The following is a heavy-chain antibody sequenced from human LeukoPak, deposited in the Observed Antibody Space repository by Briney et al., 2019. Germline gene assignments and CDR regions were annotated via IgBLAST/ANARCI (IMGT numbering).Heavy chain of an antibody. V-gene: IGHV3-48*01. CDR2: ITGNSHTI. J-gene: IGHJ4*02. CDR3: ARDMGIVTGYYVDY. Sequence: HSGGSLRLSCEASGFTFNTYSMNWVRQAPGKGLEWVSYITGNSHTIYYADSVKGRFTISRDNAKNSLHLQMNSLRAEDTAVYYCARDMGIVTGYYVDYWGQGTLVTVSS. D-gene: IGHD3-9*01. CDR1: GFTFNTYS.